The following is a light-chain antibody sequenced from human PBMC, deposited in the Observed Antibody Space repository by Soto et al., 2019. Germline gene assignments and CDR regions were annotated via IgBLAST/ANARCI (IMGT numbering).Light chain of an antibody. CDR2: DAS. V-gene: IGKV3-11*01. CDR3: QQRSNWPPYT. CDR1: QSVSSY. J-gene: IGKJ2*01. Sequence: EIVLTQSPATLSLSPGEKATLSCRASQSVSSYLAWYQQKPGQAPRLLIYDASNRATGIPARFSGSGSGTVFTPTISSLEPEDFAVYYCQQRSNWPPYTFGQGTKLEIK.